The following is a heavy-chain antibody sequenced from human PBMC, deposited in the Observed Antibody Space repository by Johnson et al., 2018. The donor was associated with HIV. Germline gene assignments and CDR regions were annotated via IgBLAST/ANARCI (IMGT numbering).Heavy chain of an antibody. Sequence: VQLVESGGGLVQPGRSLRLSCAASGFTFDDYAMHWVRQAPGKGLEWVSSISRNSGSIGYADSVKGRFTISRDNAKNSLYLQMNSLRAEDTAVYYCAREGTVSYGGAFDIWGQGTMVTVSS. V-gene: IGHV3-9*01. CDR2: ISRNSGSI. CDR1: GFTFDDYA. CDR3: AREGTVSYGGAFDI. D-gene: IGHD4-17*01. J-gene: IGHJ3*02.